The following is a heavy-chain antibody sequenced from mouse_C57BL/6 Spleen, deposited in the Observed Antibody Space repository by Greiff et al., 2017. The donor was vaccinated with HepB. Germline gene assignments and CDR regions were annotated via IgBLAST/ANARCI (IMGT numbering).Heavy chain of an antibody. D-gene: IGHD1-1*01. V-gene: IGHV1-85*01. J-gene: IGHJ3*01. CDR2: IYPRDGST. CDR3: ARRRDYYGSSHQAWFAY. Sequence: QVQLKQSGPELVKPGASVKLSCKASGYTFTSYDINWVKQRPGQGLEWIGWIYPRDGSTKYNEKFKGKATLTVDTSSSTAYMELHSLTSEDSAVYFCARRRDYYGSSHQAWFAYWGQGTLVTVSA. CDR1: GYTFTSYD.